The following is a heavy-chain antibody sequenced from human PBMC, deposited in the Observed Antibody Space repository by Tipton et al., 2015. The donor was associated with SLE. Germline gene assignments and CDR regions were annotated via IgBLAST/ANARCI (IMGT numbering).Heavy chain of an antibody. D-gene: IGHD6-19*01. CDR1: GFTFSNFA. Sequence: GSLRLSCAASGFTFSNFAMSWVRQAPGKGLEWVSTISADGGTRYSADSVKGRFTISRDNSKNTLYLQMNSLRADDTAVYYCAKVRWLDLNFHYWGQGTLVTVSS. V-gene: IGHV3-23*01. J-gene: IGHJ4*02. CDR3: AKVRWLDLNFHY. CDR2: ISADGGTR.